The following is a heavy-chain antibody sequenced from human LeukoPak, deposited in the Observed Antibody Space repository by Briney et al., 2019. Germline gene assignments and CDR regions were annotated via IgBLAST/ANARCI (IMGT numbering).Heavy chain of an antibody. D-gene: IGHD3-22*01. CDR1: GGSFSGYY. Sequence: SETLSLTCAVYGGSFSGYYWSWIRQPPGKGLEWIEEINHSGSTNYNPSLTSRVTISVDTSKNQFSLKLSSVTAADTAVYYCARVFLSRYDSSGYYYGYYYGMDVWGQGTTVTVSS. CDR2: INHSGST. CDR3: ARVFLSRYDSSGYYYGYYYGMDV. J-gene: IGHJ6*02. V-gene: IGHV4-34*01.